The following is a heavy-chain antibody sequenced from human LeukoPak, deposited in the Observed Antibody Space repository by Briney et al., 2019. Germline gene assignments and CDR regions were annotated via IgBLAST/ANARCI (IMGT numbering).Heavy chain of an antibody. V-gene: IGHV1-18*01. CDR1: GYTFTSYG. J-gene: IGHJ4*01. CDR3: ARATDYSSGWNY. Sequence: ASVKVSCKASGYTFTSYGISWVRQAPGQGLEWMGWISGYNAHTKSAQKFQDRVTMTTDTSTSTAYMELRNLRSDDTAMYYCARATDYSSGWNYWGQGTLVTVSS. D-gene: IGHD6-19*01. CDR2: ISGYNAHT.